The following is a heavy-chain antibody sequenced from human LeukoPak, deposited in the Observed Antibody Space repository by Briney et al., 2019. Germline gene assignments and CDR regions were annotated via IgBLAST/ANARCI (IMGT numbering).Heavy chain of an antibody. D-gene: IGHD2-2*01. V-gene: IGHV3-48*03. CDR3: ARRYCSSTSCTLDY. Sequence: GGSLRLSCAASGFTFSTYEMNWVRQAPGRGLEWVSYISSGGSTTYYADSVKGQLTISRDNAKNSLYLQMNNLRGDDTAVYYCARRYCSSTSCTLDYWGQGTRVTVSS. CDR2: ISSGGSTT. J-gene: IGHJ4*02. CDR1: GFTFSTYE.